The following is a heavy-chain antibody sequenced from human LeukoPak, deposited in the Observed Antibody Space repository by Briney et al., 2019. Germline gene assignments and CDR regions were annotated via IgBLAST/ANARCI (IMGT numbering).Heavy chain of an antibody. J-gene: IGHJ5*02. V-gene: IGHV4-39*07. Sequence: SETLSLTCTVSGGSISSYYWGWIRQPPGKGLGWIGSIYYSGSTYYNPSLKSRVTISVDTSKNQFSLKLSSVTAADTAVYYCARGRPYCSGGSCYNNWFDPWGQGTLVTVSS. CDR2: IYYSGST. CDR1: GGSISSYY. D-gene: IGHD2-15*01. CDR3: ARGRPYCSGGSCYNNWFDP.